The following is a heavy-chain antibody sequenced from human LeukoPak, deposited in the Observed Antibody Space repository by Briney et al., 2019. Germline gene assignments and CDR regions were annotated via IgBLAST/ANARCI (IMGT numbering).Heavy chain of an antibody. V-gene: IGHV4-59*01. Sequence: SETLSLTCSVSNGSISSDYWSWIRQPPGKGLEWIGNVYYTEYTNYNPSFKSRVTISQDTSKNQFSLKLTSLTAADTAIYYCARDMRRHGESGHGFDYLRQGIQVTVSS. CDR2: VYYTEYT. CDR1: NGSISSDY. CDR3: ARDMRRHGESGHGFDY. J-gene: IGHJ4*02. D-gene: IGHD5-12*01.